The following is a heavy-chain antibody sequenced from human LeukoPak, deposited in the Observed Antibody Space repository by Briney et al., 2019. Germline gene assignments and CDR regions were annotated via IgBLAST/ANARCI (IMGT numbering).Heavy chain of an antibody. J-gene: IGHJ4*02. Sequence: SGGSLRLSCSASGFTVSSNSMTWVRQAPGKGLEWVSLIYSGGSTYYADSVKGRFTISRDNSKNTLYLQMNSLRAEDTAVYYCARAKSGSSPWDYWGQGTLVTVSS. V-gene: IGHV3-53*01. CDR3: ARAKSGSSPWDY. D-gene: IGHD1-26*01. CDR2: IYSGGST. CDR1: GFTVSSNS.